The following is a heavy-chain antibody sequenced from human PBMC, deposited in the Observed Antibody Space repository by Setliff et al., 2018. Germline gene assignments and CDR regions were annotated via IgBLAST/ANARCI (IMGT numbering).Heavy chain of an antibody. J-gene: IGHJ5*02. CDR3: ARDQFRNSGGLYS. CDR1: GYSFTTYY. D-gene: IGHD1-7*01. Sequence: ASVKVSCKASGYSFTTYYMHWVRQAPGQGLEWMGTINTGGGSSSYTEKFQGRVTMTRDTSTTTFYLQMSSLRADDTAMYYCARDQFRNSGGLYSWGQGTLVTVSS. V-gene: IGHV1-46*01. CDR2: INTGGGSS.